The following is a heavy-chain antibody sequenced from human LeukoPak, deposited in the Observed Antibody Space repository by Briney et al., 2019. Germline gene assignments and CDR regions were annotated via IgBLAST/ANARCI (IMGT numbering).Heavy chain of an antibody. D-gene: IGHD3-22*01. CDR2: VNPNTGGT. Sequence: ASVKVSCKASGGTFSSYAISWVRQAPGQGLEWMGWVNPNTGGTKYAQKFQGRVTMTRDTSINTFYMELSRLTSDDTALYYCARDLYSDNSGRFDPWGQGTRVTVSS. CDR1: GGTFSSYA. V-gene: IGHV1-2*02. CDR3: ARDLYSDNSGRFDP. J-gene: IGHJ5*02.